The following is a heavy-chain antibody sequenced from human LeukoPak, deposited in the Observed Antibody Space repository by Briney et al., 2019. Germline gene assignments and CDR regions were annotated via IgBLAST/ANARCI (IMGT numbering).Heavy chain of an antibody. CDR2: ISDSGKYI. J-gene: IGHJ6*02. D-gene: IGHD3-10*01. CDR1: GFSFSSYS. Sequence: GGSLRLSCAASGFSFSSYSINWVRQAPGKGLEWVSYISDSGKYIYYADSVKGRFTISRDNAKNSLFLQMHSLRAEDTAMYYCVRDRWFEELSGLDGMDVWGQGTTVTVSS. V-gene: IGHV3-21*01. CDR3: VRDRWFEELSGLDGMDV.